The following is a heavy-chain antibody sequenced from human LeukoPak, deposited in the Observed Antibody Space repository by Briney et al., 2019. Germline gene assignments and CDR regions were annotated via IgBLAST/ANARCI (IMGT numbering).Heavy chain of an antibody. CDR3: ARDMTGTTYYDYVWGSYRVYGMDF. V-gene: IGHV3-30-3*01. J-gene: IGHJ6*02. CDR1: GITFSSYV. Sequence: GRSLRLLCAVCGITFSSYVMHCVRQAPGKGLEWVAVISYDGSNKYYADSVKGRFTISRDNSKNTLYLQMNSLRAQDTAVYYCARDMTGTTYYDYVWGSYRVYGMDFCLQGTTVTVSS. D-gene: IGHD3-16*02. CDR2: ISYDGSNK.